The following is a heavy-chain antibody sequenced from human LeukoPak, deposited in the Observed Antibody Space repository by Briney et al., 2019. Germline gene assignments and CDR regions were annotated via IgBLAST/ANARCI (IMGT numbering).Heavy chain of an antibody. CDR2: INWNGGST. CDR1: GFTFDDYG. CDR3: ARDPYSGYYGDYYYYYMDV. D-gene: IGHD5-12*01. Sequence: GGSLRLSCAASGFTFDDYGMSWVRQAPGKGLEWVSGINWNGGSTVYADSVKGRFTISRDNAKNSLYLQINSLRAEDTAVYYCARDPYSGYYGDYYYYYMDVGGKGTTVTISS. J-gene: IGHJ6*03. V-gene: IGHV3-20*04.